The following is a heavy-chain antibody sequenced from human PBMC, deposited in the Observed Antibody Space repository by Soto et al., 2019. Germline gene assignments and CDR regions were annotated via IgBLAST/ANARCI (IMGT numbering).Heavy chain of an antibody. D-gene: IGHD1-26*01. J-gene: IGHJ1*01. V-gene: IGHV3-21*01. CDR3: ARDPSDLWEPDQCFPH. Sequence: GGSLRLSCAASGFTFSSYSMNWVRQAPGMGLEWVSSISSSSRHIYYADSVKGRFTISRDNAKNSLYLQMNSLRAEDTAMYFCARDPSDLWEPDQCFPHWGQGTLGTVSA. CDR1: GFTFSSYS. CDR2: ISSSSRHI.